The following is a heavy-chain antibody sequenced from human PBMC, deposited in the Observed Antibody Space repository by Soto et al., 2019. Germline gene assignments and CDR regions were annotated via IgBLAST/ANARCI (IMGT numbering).Heavy chain of an antibody. V-gene: IGHV3-33*01. Sequence: GGSLRLSCAASGFTFSSYGMHWVRQAPGKGLEWVAVIWYDGSNKYYADSVKGRFTISRDNSKNTLYLQMNSLRAEDTAVYYCARTNYYGSGSLDYWGQGTLVTVS. CDR3: ARTNYYGSGSLDY. CDR1: GFTFSSYG. J-gene: IGHJ4*02. CDR2: IWYDGSNK. D-gene: IGHD3-10*01.